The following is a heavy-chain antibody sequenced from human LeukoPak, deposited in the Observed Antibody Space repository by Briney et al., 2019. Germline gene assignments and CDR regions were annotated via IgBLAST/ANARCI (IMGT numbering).Heavy chain of an antibody. CDR3: ARDPIRERDDY. CDR2: INHSGST. Sequence: SETLSLTCAVYGGSFSGYYWTWIRQPPGKGLEWIGEINHSGSTNCSPSLKSRVIIAIDTSKNQLSLRLSSVTAADSAVYYCARDPIRERDDYWGQGTLVTVSS. CDR1: GGSFSGYY. V-gene: IGHV4-34*01. J-gene: IGHJ4*02. D-gene: IGHD3-9*01.